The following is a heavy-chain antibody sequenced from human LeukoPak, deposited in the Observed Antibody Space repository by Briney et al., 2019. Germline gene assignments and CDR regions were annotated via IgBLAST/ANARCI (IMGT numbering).Heavy chain of an antibody. J-gene: IGHJ4*02. Sequence: PGGSLRLSCAASGFTFSTYGMHWVRQAPGKGLEWVAVVSYDGGISYDGSNKYYADSVKGRFTISRDNSKNTLYLQMNSLRAEDTAVYYCAKSSLEEYCGGDCYSFDSWGQGTLVTVSS. CDR1: GFTFSTYG. D-gene: IGHD2-21*02. CDR2: VSYDGGISYDGSNK. CDR3: AKSSLEEYCGGDCYSFDS. V-gene: IGHV3-30*18.